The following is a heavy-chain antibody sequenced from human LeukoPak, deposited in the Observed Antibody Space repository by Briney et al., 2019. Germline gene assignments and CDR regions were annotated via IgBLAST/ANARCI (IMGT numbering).Heavy chain of an antibody. Sequence: KPSETLSLTCTVSGGSTSSSSYYWGWIRQPPGKGLEWIGSIYYSGSTYYNPSLKSRVTISVDTSKNQFSLKLSSVTAADTAVYYCARVSTVRGVIGPYYYYYMDVWGKGTTVTISS. D-gene: IGHD3-10*01. J-gene: IGHJ6*03. V-gene: IGHV4-39*07. CDR3: ARVSTVRGVIGPYYYYYMDV. CDR1: GGSTSSSSYY. CDR2: IYYSGST.